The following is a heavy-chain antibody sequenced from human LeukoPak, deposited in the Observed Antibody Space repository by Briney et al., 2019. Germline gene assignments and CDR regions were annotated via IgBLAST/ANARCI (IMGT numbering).Heavy chain of an antibody. CDR1: GFSFSGYA. CDR3: ARDFGYF. CDR2: ISYDGINK. J-gene: IGHJ4*02. V-gene: IGHV3-30-3*01. Sequence: GRSLRLSCTASGFSFSGYALHWVRQAPGKGLEWVTLISYDGINKNYADSVKGRFTISRDNSKNSLYLQMNSLRAEDTAVYYCARDFGYFWGQGTLVTVSS. D-gene: IGHD3-10*01.